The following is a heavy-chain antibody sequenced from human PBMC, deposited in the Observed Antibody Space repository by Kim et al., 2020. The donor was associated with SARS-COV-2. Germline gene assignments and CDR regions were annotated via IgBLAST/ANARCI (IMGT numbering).Heavy chain of an antibody. CDR3: TRAINWNDVEWFDP. V-gene: IGHV3-49*02. CDR2: IRSKAYGGTT. Sequence: GLEWVGFIRSKAYGGTTEYAASVKGRFTISRDDSKSIAYLQMNSLKTEDTAVYYCTRAINWNDVEWFDPWGQGTLVTVSS. J-gene: IGHJ5*02. D-gene: IGHD1-20*01.